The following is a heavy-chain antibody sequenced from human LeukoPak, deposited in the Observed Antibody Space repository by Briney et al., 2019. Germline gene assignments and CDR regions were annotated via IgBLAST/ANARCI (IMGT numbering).Heavy chain of an antibody. CDR1: GYTFTSYG. CDR2: ISAYNGNT. V-gene: IGHV1-18*01. CDR3: AKDRNAGYYYGMDV. J-gene: IGHJ6*02. Sequence: ASVKVSCKASGYTFTSYGISWVRQAPGQGLEWMGWISAYNGNTNYAQKLQGRVTMTTDTSTSTAYMELRSLRSDDTALYYCAKDRNAGYYYGMDVWGQGTTVTVSS.